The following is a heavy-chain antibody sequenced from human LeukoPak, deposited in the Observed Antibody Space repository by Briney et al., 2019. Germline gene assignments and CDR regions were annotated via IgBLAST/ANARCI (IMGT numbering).Heavy chain of an antibody. CDR2: ISSSGSTI. Sequence: GGSLRLSCAASGFTFSSYEMNWVRQAPGKGLEWVSYISSSGSTIYYADSVKGRFTISRDNAKNSLYLQVNSLRAEDTAVYYCARSYGDYDAGAFDIWGQGTMVTVSS. CDR3: ARSYGDYDAGAFDI. J-gene: IGHJ3*02. V-gene: IGHV3-48*03. D-gene: IGHD4-17*01. CDR1: GFTFSSYE.